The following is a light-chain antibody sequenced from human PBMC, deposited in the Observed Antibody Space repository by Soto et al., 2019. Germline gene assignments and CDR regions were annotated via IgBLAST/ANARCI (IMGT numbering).Light chain of an antibody. V-gene: IGKV3-11*01. CDR1: KSVSSY. CDR2: DAS. Sequence: EIVLTQSPATLSLSPGERATLSCRPIKSVSSYLAWYQQKPGQAPRLLIYDASNRATGIPARFSGSGSGTDFTLTISSLEPEDFAVYYCQQRSNWPPTFGGGTKVEIK. J-gene: IGKJ4*01. CDR3: QQRSNWPPT.